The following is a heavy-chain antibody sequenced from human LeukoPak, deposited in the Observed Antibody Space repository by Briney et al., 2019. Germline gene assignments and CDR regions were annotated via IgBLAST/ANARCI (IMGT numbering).Heavy chain of an antibody. CDR2: ISAYNGNT. Sequence: GASVKVSCKASGYTFTSYGISWVRQAPGQGLEWMGWISAYNGNTNYAQKLQGRVTMTTDTSTSTAYMELRSLRSDDTAVYYCARDRTSGWYSPTPPFDYWGQGTLVTVSS. V-gene: IGHV1-18*01. CDR3: ARDRTSGWYSPTPPFDY. J-gene: IGHJ4*02. CDR1: GYTFTSYG. D-gene: IGHD6-13*01.